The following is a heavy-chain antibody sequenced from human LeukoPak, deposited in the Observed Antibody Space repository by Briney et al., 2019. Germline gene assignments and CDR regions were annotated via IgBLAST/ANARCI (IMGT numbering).Heavy chain of an antibody. CDR3: ARGVVGFYYYYYMDV. CDR2: IYYSGST. D-gene: IGHD2-15*01. V-gene: IGHV4-59*11. Sequence: SETLSLTCTVSGDSISSHYWSWIRQPPGKGLEWIGFIYYSGSTSYNLSLKSRVTISVDTSNNQFSLKLSSVTAADTAVYYCARGVVGFYYYYYMDVWGKGTTVTVSS. CDR1: GDSISSHY. J-gene: IGHJ6*03.